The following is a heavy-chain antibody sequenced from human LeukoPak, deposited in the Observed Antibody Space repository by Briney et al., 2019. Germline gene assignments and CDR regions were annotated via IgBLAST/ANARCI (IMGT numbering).Heavy chain of an antibody. J-gene: IGHJ4*02. D-gene: IGHD6-19*01. Sequence: GGTLRLSCAASGFTFSSYGMSWVRQAPGKGLEWVSAISGGGGSTYYADSVKGRFTISRDNSKNTLYLQMNSLRADDTAVYYCAKSSSGWPLYYFDYWGQGTLVTVSS. CDR3: AKSSSGWPLYYFDY. CDR1: GFTFSSYG. V-gene: IGHV3-23*01. CDR2: ISGGGGST.